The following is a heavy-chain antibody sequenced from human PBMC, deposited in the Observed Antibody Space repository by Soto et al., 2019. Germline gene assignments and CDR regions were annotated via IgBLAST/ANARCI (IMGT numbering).Heavy chain of an antibody. V-gene: IGHV4-30-4*02. J-gene: IGHJ4*02. Sequence: SETLSLTCTVSGGSISSGDYYWSWIRQPPGKGLEWIGYIYYSGSTYYNPSLKSRVTISVDTSKNQFSLKLTSVTAADTAVYYCATRFYSSGVLFDYGGLGTLVTVS. CDR1: GGSISSGDYY. CDR2: IYYSGST. D-gene: IGHD3-10*01. CDR3: ATRFYSSGVLFDY.